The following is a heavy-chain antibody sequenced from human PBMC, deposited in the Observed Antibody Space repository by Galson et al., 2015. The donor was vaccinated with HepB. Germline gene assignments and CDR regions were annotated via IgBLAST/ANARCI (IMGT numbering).Heavy chain of an antibody. CDR1: GFTFSSYA. CDR2: ISYDENEK. D-gene: IGHD3-16*01. V-gene: IGHV3-30-3*01. CDR3: VRARRCSHSGCFGGDFDY. J-gene: IGHJ4*02. Sequence: SLRLSCAASGFTFSSYAMHWVRQAPGKGLEWVAVISYDENEKYYADSVRGRFTISRDNSKNTLYLQMNSQRPDDTALYYCVRARRCSHSGCFGGDFDYWGQGTLVTVSS.